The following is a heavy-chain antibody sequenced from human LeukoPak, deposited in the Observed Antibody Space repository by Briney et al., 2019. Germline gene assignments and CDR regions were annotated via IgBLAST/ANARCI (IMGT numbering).Heavy chain of an antibody. CDR3: ARDRDSSGLRDFDL. CDR1: GGSINSYY. V-gene: IGHV4-59*01. Sequence: SETLSLTCTVAGGSINSYYWSWIRQPPGKGLEWIGYIYYSGNTNYNPSLKSRVSISIDTSKNQLSLQLSSVTAADTAVYYCARDRDSSGLRDFDLWGRGTLVTVSA. D-gene: IGHD3-22*01. CDR2: IYYSGNT. J-gene: IGHJ2*01.